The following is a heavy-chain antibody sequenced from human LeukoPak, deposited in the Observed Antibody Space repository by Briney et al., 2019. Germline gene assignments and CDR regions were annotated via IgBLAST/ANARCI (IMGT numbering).Heavy chain of an antibody. D-gene: IGHD2-2*01. J-gene: IGHJ6*03. Sequence: SETLSLTCTVSGGSIRSSSNYWGWIRQPPGKGLEWIASIYYSGSTYYNPSLKSRVTISVDTSKNQFSLKLSSVTAADTAVYYCARHVVVTAADYYMDVWGKGTTVTVSS. CDR1: GGSIRSSSNY. CDR3: ARHVVVTAADYYMDV. CDR2: IYYSGST. V-gene: IGHV4-39*01.